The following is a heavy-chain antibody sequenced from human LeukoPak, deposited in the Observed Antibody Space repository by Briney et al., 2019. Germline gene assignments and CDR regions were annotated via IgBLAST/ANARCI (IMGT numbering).Heavy chain of an antibody. V-gene: IGHV1-8*01. CDR3: VRVQSGSYARYGMDV. CDR1: GYTLTSYD. CDR2: MNPSSGHT. D-gene: IGHD1-26*01. Sequence: ASVKVSCKASGYTLTSYDVNGVRQATGQGLEWMGWMNPSSGHTGYTQSFQGRVTMTRDTSISTAYMELGSLRSEDTAVYYCVRVQSGSYARYGMDVWGQGTTVIVSS. J-gene: IGHJ6*02.